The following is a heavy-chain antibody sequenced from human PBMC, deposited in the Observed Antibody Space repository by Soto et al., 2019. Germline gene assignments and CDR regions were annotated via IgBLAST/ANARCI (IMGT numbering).Heavy chain of an antibody. CDR3: ARTDKHYYDSSGYNFDY. V-gene: IGHV1-69*02. CDR1: GGTFSSYT. CDR2: IIPILGIA. D-gene: IGHD3-22*01. Sequence: QVQLVQSGAEVKKPGSSVKVSCKASGGTFSSYTISWVRQAPGQGLEWMGRIIPILGIANYAQKFQGRVTITADKSTRTAYMELGSLRSEDTAVYYCARTDKHYYDSSGYNFDYWGQGTLVTVSS. J-gene: IGHJ4*02.